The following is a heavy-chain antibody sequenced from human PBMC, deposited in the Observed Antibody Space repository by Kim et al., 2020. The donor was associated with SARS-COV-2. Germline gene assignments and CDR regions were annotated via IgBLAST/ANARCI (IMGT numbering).Heavy chain of an antibody. CDR1: GGSISSSKW. J-gene: IGHJ6*02. CDR2: IYHSGST. Sequence: SETLSLTCAVSGGSISSSKWWSWVRQPPGKGLEWIGEIYHSGSTNYNPSLKSRVTISVDKSKNQFSLKLSSVTAADTAVDYCARATPRGWFGEWNGHYSGMDVWGQGTTVTV. D-gene: IGHD3-10*01. CDR3: ARATPRGWFGEWNGHYSGMDV. V-gene: IGHV4-4*02.